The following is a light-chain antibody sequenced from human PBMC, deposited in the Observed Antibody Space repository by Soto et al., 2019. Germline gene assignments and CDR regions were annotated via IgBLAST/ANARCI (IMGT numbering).Light chain of an antibody. CDR3: QQYTGPPTT. Sequence: EIVLTLSPGTLSLSPGERATLSCRASQSVNSNFLAWYQQKPGQAPRLLIYGASTRAAGIPDRFSGSGSGTDFTLTITRLEPEDSAVYFCQQYTGPPTTFGQGTRLEIK. CDR1: QSVNSNF. J-gene: IGKJ5*01. V-gene: IGKV3-20*01. CDR2: GAS.